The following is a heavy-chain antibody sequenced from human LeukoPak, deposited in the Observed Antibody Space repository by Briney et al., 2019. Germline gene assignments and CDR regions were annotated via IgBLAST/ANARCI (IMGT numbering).Heavy chain of an antibody. V-gene: IGHV3-13*01. CDR2: IGSVGDT. Sequence: QSGGSLRLSCTVSGFSFSDYDMHWVRQGPGAGLEWVSAIGSVGDTYYADSVKGRFTIYRENDKNSLFLQMNSLTTGDTAVYYCARDLGYSSGRYNAFDVWGQGTMATVSS. CDR1: GFSFSDYD. J-gene: IGHJ3*01. CDR3: ARDLGYSSGRYNAFDV. D-gene: IGHD6-19*01.